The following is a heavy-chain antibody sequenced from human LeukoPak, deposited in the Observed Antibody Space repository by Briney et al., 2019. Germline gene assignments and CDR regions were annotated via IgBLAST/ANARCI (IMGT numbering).Heavy chain of an antibody. CDR2: IYYGGST. CDR3: ARCFADTALDF. CDR1: GGSISGYY. V-gene: IGHV4-59*01. J-gene: IGHJ4*02. D-gene: IGHD5-18*01. Sequence: SETLSLTCTVSGGSISGYYWSWIRQSPGKGPEWIGYIYYGGSTNYNPSLKSRVTISVDRSKQQFSLRVSSVTAADTAVYYCARCFADTALDFWGQGTPVTVSS.